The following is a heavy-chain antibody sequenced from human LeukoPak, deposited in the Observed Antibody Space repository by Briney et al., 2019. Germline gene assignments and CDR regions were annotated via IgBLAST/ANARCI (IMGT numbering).Heavy chain of an antibody. D-gene: IGHD3-16*01. CDR1: GFTFSSYW. V-gene: IGHV3-7*03. J-gene: IGHJ4*02. CDR2: IKEDGSEK. CDR3: ARGGGRHVEY. Sequence: GRSLRLSCAASGFTFSSYWMSWVSQDPGNGLEWVANIKEDGSEKNYVDSVKGRFTISRDNAKNSLYLQMNSLRAEETAVYYCARGGGRHVEYWGQGNLVTVSS.